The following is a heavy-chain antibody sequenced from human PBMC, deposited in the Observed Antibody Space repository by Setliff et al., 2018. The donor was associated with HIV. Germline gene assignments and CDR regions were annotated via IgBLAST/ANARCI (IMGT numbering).Heavy chain of an antibody. Sequence: PSETLSLTCTVSRGSIYTYSWSWIRQTPGKGLEWIGYIYDTGSANYNHSPRSRVTMSVDTAKNQFSLKITSVTDADTAIYYCAGVTYSGRGENYFDWWGQGTLVTVSS. CDR3: AGVTYSGRGENYFDW. CDR2: IYDTGSA. J-gene: IGHJ4*02. D-gene: IGHD5-12*01. CDR1: RGSIYTYS. V-gene: IGHV4-59*08.